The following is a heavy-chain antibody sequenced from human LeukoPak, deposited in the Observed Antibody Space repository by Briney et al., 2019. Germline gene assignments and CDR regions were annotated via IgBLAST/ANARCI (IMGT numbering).Heavy chain of an antibody. CDR1: GGSISSYY. J-gene: IGHJ3*02. Sequence: SETLSLTCTVSGGSISSYYWSWIRQPPGKGLEWIGYIYYGGSTNYNPSLKSRVTISVDTSKNQFSLKLSSVTAADPAVYYCARQRYYYDSSGYQEAFDIWGQGTMVTVSS. D-gene: IGHD3-22*01. V-gene: IGHV4-59*01. CDR3: ARQRYYYDSSGYQEAFDI. CDR2: IYYGGST.